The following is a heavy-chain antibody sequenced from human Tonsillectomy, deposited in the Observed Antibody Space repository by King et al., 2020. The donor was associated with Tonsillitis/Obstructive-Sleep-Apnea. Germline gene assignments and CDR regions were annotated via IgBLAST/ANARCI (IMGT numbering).Heavy chain of an antibody. CDR2: IYYSGST. V-gene: IGHV4-31*03. D-gene: IGHD2-2*01. J-gene: IGHJ5*02. Sequence: VQLQESGPGLVKPSQTLSLTCTVSGGSISSGGYYWSWIRQHPGKGLEWIGYIYYSGSTYYNPSLKSRVTISVDTSKNQFSLKLSSVTAADTAVYYCAGGKDIVVVPAAIRSVGNWFDPWGQGTLVTVSS. CDR1: GGSISSGGYY. CDR3: AGGKDIVVVPAAIRSVGNWFDP.